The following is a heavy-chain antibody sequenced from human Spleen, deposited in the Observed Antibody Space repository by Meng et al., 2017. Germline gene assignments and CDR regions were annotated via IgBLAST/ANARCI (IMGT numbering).Heavy chain of an antibody. CDR2: INPNSGGT. CDR3: ARDSSGYYGTFDY. Sequence: QVQLVQSEAEVKKPGASVKVSCKASGYTFIGYYMHWVRQAPGQGLEWMGRINPNSGGTNYAQKFQGRVTMTRDTSISTAYMEMSRLRSDDTAVYYCARDSSGYYGTFDYWGQGTLVTVSS. D-gene: IGHD3-22*01. J-gene: IGHJ4*02. CDR1: GYTFIGYY. V-gene: IGHV1-2*06.